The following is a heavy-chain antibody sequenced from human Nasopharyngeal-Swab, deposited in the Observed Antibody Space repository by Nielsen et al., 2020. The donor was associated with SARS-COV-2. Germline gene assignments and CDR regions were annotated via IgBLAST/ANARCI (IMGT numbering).Heavy chain of an antibody. CDR2: ISNTGTTI. J-gene: IGHJ4*02. CDR1: GFTFSDYY. V-gene: IGHV3-11*04. Sequence: GESLKISCGASGFTFSDYYMSWIRQAPGKGLEWLSFISNTGTTIYYADSVKGRITMSRDNAGNSLFLEMNSLRADDTALYYCATLGRYGYGRALDYWGQGTMVTVSS. CDR3: ATLGRYGYGRALDY. D-gene: IGHD5-18*01.